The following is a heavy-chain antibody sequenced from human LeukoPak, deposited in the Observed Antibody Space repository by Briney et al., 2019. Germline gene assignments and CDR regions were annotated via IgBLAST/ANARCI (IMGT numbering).Heavy chain of an antibody. CDR1: GFTFSSYW. CDR2: INTDGSST. D-gene: IGHD3-16*02. V-gene: IGHV3-74*01. Sequence: PGGSLRLPCAASGFTFSSYWMHWVRQAPGKGLVWVSRINTDGSSTSYADSVKGRFTISRDNAKNTLYLQMNSLRAEDTAVYYCARDRFTYFPFDYWGQGTLVTVSS. J-gene: IGHJ4*02. CDR3: ARDRFTYFPFDY.